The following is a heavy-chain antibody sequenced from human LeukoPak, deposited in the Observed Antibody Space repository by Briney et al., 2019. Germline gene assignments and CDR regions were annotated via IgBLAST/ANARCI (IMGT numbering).Heavy chain of an antibody. D-gene: IGHD5-24*01. CDR3: ARDGAPIEMATGAFDI. CDR2: IIPIFGTA. V-gene: IGHV1-69*05. CDR1: GGTFSSYA. J-gene: IGHJ3*02. Sequence: PVKVSCKASGGTFSSYAISWVRQAPGQGLEWMGGIIPIFGTANYAQKFQGRVTITTDESTSTAYMGLSSLRSEDTAVYYCARDGAPIEMATGAFDIWGQGTMVTVSS.